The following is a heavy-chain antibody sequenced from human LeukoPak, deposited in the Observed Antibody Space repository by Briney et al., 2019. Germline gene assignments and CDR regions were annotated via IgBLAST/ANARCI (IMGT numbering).Heavy chain of an antibody. CDR3: ARGPRIQLWLHRFDP. D-gene: IGHD5-18*01. V-gene: IGHV4-34*01. CDR1: GGSFSGYY. Sequence: PSETLSLTCAVYGGSFSGYYWSWIRQPPGKGLEWIGEINHSGSTNYNPSLKSRVTISVDTSKNQFSLKLSSVTAADTAVYYCARGPRIQLWLHRFDPWGQGTLVTVSS. J-gene: IGHJ5*02. CDR2: INHSGST.